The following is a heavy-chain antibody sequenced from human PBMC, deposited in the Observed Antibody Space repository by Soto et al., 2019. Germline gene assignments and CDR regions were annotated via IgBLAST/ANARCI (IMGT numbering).Heavy chain of an antibody. CDR3: ARGGGVGVAGSAAFDM. Sequence: QLHLVQSGAVVKKPGASVTVSCSASGYPVTAYYMHWVRQAPGRGLEWMGGINPATGAATYTQTFRRRVPMTSDTPTSTAFMELSALTSEDPAVFYCARGGGVGVAGSAAFDMWGQGTLVTVSS. D-gene: IGHD3-3*01. J-gene: IGHJ3*02. CDR2: INPATGAA. V-gene: IGHV1-2*02. CDR1: GYPVTAYY.